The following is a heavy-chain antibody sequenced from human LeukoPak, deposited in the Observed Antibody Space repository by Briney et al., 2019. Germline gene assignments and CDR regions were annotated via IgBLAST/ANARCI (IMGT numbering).Heavy chain of an antibody. J-gene: IGHJ4*02. CDR2: ISSSGSTI. Sequence: GGSLRLSCAASGFTFSDYYMSWIRQAPGKGLEWVSYISSSGSTIYYADSVKGRFTISRDNSKNTLYLQMNSLRAEDTAVYYCAKDLEYSYGYFDYWGQGTLVTVSS. V-gene: IGHV3-11*01. CDR1: GFTFSDYY. D-gene: IGHD5-18*01. CDR3: AKDLEYSYGYFDY.